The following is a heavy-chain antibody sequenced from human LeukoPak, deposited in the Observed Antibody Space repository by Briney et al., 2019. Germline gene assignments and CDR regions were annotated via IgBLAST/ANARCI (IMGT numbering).Heavy chain of an antibody. D-gene: IGHD5-18*01. J-gene: IGHJ4*02. CDR2: INAGNGDT. Sequence: ASVKVSCKASGYTFTSYAMHWVRQAPGQRLEWMGWINAGNGDTKYSQRLQGRVTISRDTSASTAYMELSSLRSEDTAVYYCAREDTAFDYWGQETLVTVSS. CDR3: AREDTAFDY. V-gene: IGHV1-3*01. CDR1: GYTFTSYA.